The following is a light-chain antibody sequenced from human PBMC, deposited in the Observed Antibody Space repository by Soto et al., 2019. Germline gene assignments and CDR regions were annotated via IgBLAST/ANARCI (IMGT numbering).Light chain of an antibody. J-gene: IGKJ2*01. CDR1: QSVLYSSNNNNY. V-gene: IGKV4-1*01. CDR3: QQFYSTPYT. Sequence: DIVMTQSPDSLAVSLGERATINCKSSQSVLYSSNNNNYLAWYQQKPGQPPRLLIYWASTRECGVPDRFSGSGSGTDFTLTISSLQAEDVAVYYCQQFYSTPYTFGQGTKLEIK. CDR2: WAS.